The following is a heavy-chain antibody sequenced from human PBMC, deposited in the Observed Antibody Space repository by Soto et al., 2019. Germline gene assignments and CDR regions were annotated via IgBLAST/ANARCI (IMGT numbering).Heavy chain of an antibody. CDR2: IYYSGST. CDR1: GGSISSGDYY. V-gene: IGHV4-30-4*01. CDR3: ARGNNYYDSSGYQSFDY. Sequence: SETLSLTCTVSGGSISSGDYYWSWIRQPPXKGLEWIGYIYYSGSTYYNPSLKSRVTISVDTSKNQFSLKLSSVTAADTAVYYCARGNNYYDSSGYQSFDYWGQGTLVTVSS. J-gene: IGHJ4*02. D-gene: IGHD3-22*01.